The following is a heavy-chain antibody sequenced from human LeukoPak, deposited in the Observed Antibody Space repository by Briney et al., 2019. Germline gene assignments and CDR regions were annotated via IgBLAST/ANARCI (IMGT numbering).Heavy chain of an antibody. CDR2: IDWDDDK. J-gene: IGHJ4*02. CDR1: GFSLSTRGMC. D-gene: IGHD6-19*01. CDR3: ARSTSGYSSGWIDY. V-gene: IGHV2-70*11. Sequence: SGPTLLHPPPTLTLTCTFSGFSLSTRGMCVSWIRQPPGKALEWLARIDWDDDKYYSTSLKTRLTISKDTSKNQVVLTMTNMDPVDTATYYCARSTSGYSSGWIDYWGQGTLVTVSS.